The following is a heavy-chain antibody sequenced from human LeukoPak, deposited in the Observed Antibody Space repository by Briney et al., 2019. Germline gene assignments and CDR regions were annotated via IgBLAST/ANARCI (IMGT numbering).Heavy chain of an antibody. V-gene: IGHV1-2*02. CDR1: GYTFTGYY. Sequence: GASVKDSCKASGYTFTGYYMFWVRQAPGQGPEWMGWINPKTGGTNYAQMLQGRVTMTRDTSISTAYMELSRLRSDDTAVYYCARAYSDFWSGPDYWGQGTQFSVSS. CDR3: ARAYSDFWSGPDY. D-gene: IGHD3-3*01. J-gene: IGHJ4*01. CDR2: INPKTGGT.